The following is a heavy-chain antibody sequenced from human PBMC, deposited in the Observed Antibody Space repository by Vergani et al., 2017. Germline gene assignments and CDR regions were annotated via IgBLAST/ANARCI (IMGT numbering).Heavy chain of an antibody. J-gene: IGHJ2*01. CDR3: ARGRAYDSSGYDGYFDL. CDR2: INRSGST. D-gene: IGHD3-22*01. V-gene: IGHV4-34*01. Sequence: QVQLQQWGAGLLKPSETLSLTCAVYGGSFSGYYWSWIRQPPGKGLEWIGEINRSGSTNYNPSLKSRVTISVDTPKTQFSLKLSPVTAPDTAVYDCARGRAYDSSGYDGYFDLWGRGTLVTVSS. CDR1: GGSFSGYY.